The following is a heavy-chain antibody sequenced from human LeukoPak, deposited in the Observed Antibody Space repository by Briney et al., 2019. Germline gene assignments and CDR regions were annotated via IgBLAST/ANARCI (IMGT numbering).Heavy chain of an antibody. D-gene: IGHD1-1*01. V-gene: IGHV1-2*02. CDR1: GYTFTGYY. Sequence: GASVKVSCKASGYTFTGYYMHWVRQAPGQGLEWMGWINPNSGGTNYGQKFQGRVTMTRDTSISTAYMELSRLRSDDTAVYYCARGLTTRNAFDIWGQGTMVTVSS. CDR3: ARGLTTRNAFDI. J-gene: IGHJ3*02. CDR2: INPNSGGT.